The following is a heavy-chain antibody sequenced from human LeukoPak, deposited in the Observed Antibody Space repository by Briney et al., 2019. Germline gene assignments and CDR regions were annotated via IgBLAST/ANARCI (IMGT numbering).Heavy chain of an antibody. Sequence: SETLSLTCSVSGGSIGSGNYHWNWLRQPAGKGLEWIGRIFTSGSANYNPSLKSRLTMSVDTSKSQFSLKLTSVTAADTAIYYCARAGNYDSFGEDGNWFDPWGQRTLVTVSS. CDR3: ARAGNYDSFGEDGNWFDP. V-gene: IGHV4-61*02. D-gene: IGHD3-16*01. CDR1: GGSIGSGNYH. CDR2: IFTSGSA. J-gene: IGHJ5*02.